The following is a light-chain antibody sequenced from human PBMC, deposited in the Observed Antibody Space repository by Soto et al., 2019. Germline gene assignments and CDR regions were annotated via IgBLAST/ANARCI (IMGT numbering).Light chain of an antibody. CDR2: GAT. CDR1: HSVNSH. Sequence: MMMTQSPSTLSVSPGERVTLSCRTSHSVNSHVAWYQQKPGQAPRLLIYGATTRATGIPARFSGSGSGTEFSLTISSLESEDFAVYYCQQRSNWITFGQGTRLEIK. J-gene: IGKJ5*01. CDR3: QQRSNWIT. V-gene: IGKV3D-15*01.